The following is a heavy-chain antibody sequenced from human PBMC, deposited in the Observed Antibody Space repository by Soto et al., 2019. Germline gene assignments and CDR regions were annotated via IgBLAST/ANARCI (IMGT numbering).Heavy chain of an antibody. CDR3: ARVVSSSWTDY. CDR1: GGSISSSNW. V-gene: IGHV4-4*02. Sequence: QVQLQESGPGLVKPSGTLSLTCAVSGGSISSSNWWSWVRQPPGKGLEWIGEIYHSGSTNYNPSLQSXDTXSXHKSQNQFSLKLSSVTAADTAVYYCARVVSSSWTDYWGQGTLVTVSS. D-gene: IGHD6-13*01. CDR2: IYHSGST. J-gene: IGHJ4*02.